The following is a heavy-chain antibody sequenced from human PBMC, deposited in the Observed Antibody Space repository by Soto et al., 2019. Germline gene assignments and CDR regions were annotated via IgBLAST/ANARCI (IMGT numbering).Heavy chain of an antibody. CDR1: GYTFTSYG. CDR2: ISAYNGNT. J-gene: IGHJ3*02. D-gene: IGHD7-27*01. Sequence: ASVKVSCKASGYTFTSYGISWVRQAPGQGLEWMGWISAYNGNTNYAQKLQGRVTMTTDTSTSTAYMELRSLRSDDTAVYYCARVGVQRSILGDAFDIWGQGTMVTVSS. CDR3: ARVGVQRSILGDAFDI. V-gene: IGHV1-18*04.